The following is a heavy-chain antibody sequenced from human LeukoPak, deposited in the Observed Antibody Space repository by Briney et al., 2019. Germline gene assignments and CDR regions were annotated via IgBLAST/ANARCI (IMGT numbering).Heavy chain of an antibody. CDR3: ARRYYDSSGSEAFDY. J-gene: IGHJ4*02. Sequence: ASVRVSCKASGYTFTGYYMHWVRQAPGQGLEWMGRINPNSGGTNYAQKFQGRVTMTSDTSISTAYMELSRVRSDDTAVYYCARRYYDSSGSEAFDYWGQGTLVTVSS. D-gene: IGHD3-22*01. V-gene: IGHV1-2*06. CDR1: GYTFTGYY. CDR2: INPNSGGT.